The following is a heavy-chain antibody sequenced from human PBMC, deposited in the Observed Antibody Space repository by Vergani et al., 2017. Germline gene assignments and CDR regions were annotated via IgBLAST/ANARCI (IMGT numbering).Heavy chain of an antibody. J-gene: IGHJ4*02. CDR2: IYYSGST. V-gene: IGHV4-59*01. CDR1: GGSISSYY. D-gene: IGHD4-17*01. CDR3: ARFDYGPDYFDY. Sequence: QVQLQESGPGLVKPSEILSLTCTVSGGSISSYYWSWIRQPPGKGLGWIGYIYYSGSTNYNPSLKSRVTISVDTSKNQFSLKLSSVTAADTAVYYCARFDYGPDYFDYWGQGTLVTVSS.